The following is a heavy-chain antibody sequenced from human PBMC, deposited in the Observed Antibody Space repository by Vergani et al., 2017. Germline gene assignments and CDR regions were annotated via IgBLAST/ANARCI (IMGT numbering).Heavy chain of an antibody. D-gene: IGHD3-10*01. V-gene: IGHV4-38-2*01. J-gene: IGHJ6*02. Sequence: QVQLQESGPGLVKPSETLSLTCAVSGYSISSGYYWGWIRQPPGKGLEWIGSIYHSGSTYYNPSLKSRVTISVDTSKNQFSLKLSSVTAADTAVYYCARHTPYDSGSYFYYYYGMDVWGQGTTVTVSS. CDR1: GYSISSGYY. CDR3: ARHTPYDSGSYFYYYYGMDV. CDR2: IYHSGST.